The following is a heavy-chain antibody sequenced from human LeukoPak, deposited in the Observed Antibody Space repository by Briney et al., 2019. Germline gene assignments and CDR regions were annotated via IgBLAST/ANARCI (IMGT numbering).Heavy chain of an antibody. V-gene: IGHV3-23*01. Sequence: GGSLRLSCAASGFTFNSYAMSWVRQAPEKGLEWVVTISGSGGGTYYADSVKGRFTISRDDSKNTLYLQMNSLRAEDTAVYYCAKDLGRYRNNYFDYWGQGTLVTVSS. CDR2: ISGSGGGT. D-gene: IGHD1-26*01. J-gene: IGHJ4*02. CDR3: AKDLGRYRNNYFDY. CDR1: GFTFNSYA.